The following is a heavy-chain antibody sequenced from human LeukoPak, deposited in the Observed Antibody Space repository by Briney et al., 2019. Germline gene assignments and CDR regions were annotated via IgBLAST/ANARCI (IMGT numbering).Heavy chain of an antibody. CDR3: ARGGSGSNYPFDD. Sequence: GRSLRLSCAASGFTFSSYGMHWVRQAPGKGLVWVSRINSDGSSTNYADSVKGRLTISRDNAKNSLYLQMNSLRDEDTAAYYCARGGSGSNYPFDDWGQGTLVTVSS. J-gene: IGHJ4*02. CDR2: INSDGSST. V-gene: IGHV3-74*01. CDR1: GFTFSSYG. D-gene: IGHD3-10*01.